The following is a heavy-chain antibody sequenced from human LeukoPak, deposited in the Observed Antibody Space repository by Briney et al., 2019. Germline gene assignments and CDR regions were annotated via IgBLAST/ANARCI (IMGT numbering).Heavy chain of an antibody. Sequence: SETLSLTCTVSGGSISSYYWSWIRQPPGKGLEWIGYIYYSGSTNYNPSLKSRVTISVDTSKNQFSLKLSSVTAADTAVYYCARLTGRIGSGSTNDAFDIWGQGTMVTVSS. V-gene: IGHV4-59*08. CDR1: GGSISSYY. J-gene: IGHJ3*02. CDR3: ARLTGRIGSGSTNDAFDI. CDR2: IYYSGST. D-gene: IGHD3-10*01.